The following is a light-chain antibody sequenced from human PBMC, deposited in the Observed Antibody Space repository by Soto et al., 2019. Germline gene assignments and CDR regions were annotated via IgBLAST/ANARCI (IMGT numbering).Light chain of an antibody. CDR3: QQYDTNSS. Sequence: DIQMTQSPSTLSASVGDRVTMTCRASQSINIWLAWYQQKPGKAPKLLIYKASSLKSGVPSRFSGSGSGTEFTLTISSLQPDDFATYYCQQYDTNSSFGQGTKLEIK. CDR2: KAS. J-gene: IGKJ2*01. CDR1: QSINIW. V-gene: IGKV1-5*03.